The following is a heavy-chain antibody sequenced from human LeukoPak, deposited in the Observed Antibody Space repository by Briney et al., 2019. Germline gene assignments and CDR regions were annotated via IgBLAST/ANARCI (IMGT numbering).Heavy chain of an antibody. D-gene: IGHD2-21*02. CDR3: ARGGKMTARY. CDR1: KFTFNSIG. CDR2: IWFDGSNA. V-gene: IGHV3-33*03. J-gene: IGHJ4*02. Sequence: GESLKISCAASKFTFNSIGMHWVRQAPGKGLEWVSGIWFDGSNAFYADSVKGRFTISRDNAKNSLYLQMNSLRVDDTAVYYCARGGKMTARYWGQGTLVTVSS.